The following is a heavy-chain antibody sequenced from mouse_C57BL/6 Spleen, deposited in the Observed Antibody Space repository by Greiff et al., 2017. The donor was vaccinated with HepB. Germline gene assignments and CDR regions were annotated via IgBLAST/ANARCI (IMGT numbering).Heavy chain of an antibody. D-gene: IGHD2-4*01. V-gene: IGHV1-66*01. J-gene: IGHJ2*01. CDR2: IYPGSGNT. CDR1: GYSFTSYY. Sequence: QVQLQQSGPELVKPGASVKISCKASGYSFTSYYIHWVKQRPGQGLEWIGWIYPGSGNTKYNEKFKGKATLTADTSSSTAYMQLSSLTSEDSAVYYCARIYYDYDVGDFDYWGQGTTLTVSS. CDR3: ARIYYDYDVGDFDY.